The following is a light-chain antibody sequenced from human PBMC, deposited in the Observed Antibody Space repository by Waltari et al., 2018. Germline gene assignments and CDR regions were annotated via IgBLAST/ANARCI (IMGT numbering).Light chain of an antibody. V-gene: IGKV3D-15*01. J-gene: IGKJ1*01. CDR1: PSIGSS. CDR3: QQYNNWPPGT. CDR2: HAS. Sequence: ETVVTQSPGTLSVSPGERATLSCRTSPSIGSSLAWYQQKPGQSPRLLIYHASTRATGIPARFSGSGSEPEFPLTISSLQSEDSAVYYCQQYNNWPPGTFGQGTRVEV.